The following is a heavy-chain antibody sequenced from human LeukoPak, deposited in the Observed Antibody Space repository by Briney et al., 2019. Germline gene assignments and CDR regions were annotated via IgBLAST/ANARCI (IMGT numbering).Heavy chain of an antibody. J-gene: IGHJ6*02. CDR1: GFTFSSYW. CDR3: ARVHWGWIYYYYGMDV. CDR2: INSDGSST. Sequence: PGGSLRLSCAASGFTFSSYWMHWVRQAPGKGLVWVSRINSDGSSTSYADSVKCRFTISTDNAKNTLYLQMNSLRAEDTAVYYCARVHWGWIYYYYGMDVWGQGTTVTVSS. D-gene: IGHD7-27*01. V-gene: IGHV3-74*01.